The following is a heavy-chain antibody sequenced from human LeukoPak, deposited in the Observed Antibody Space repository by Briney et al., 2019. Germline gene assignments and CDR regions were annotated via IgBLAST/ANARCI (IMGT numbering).Heavy chain of an antibody. CDR2: IYYSGST. V-gene: IGHV4-39*01. D-gene: IGHD6-19*01. CDR3: ARPTRTGYSSGWYESGAFDI. Sequence: PSETLSLTCTVSGGSLSSSSYYWGWIRQPPGKGLEWIGSIYYSGSTYYNPSLKSRVTISVDTSKNHFSLKLSPVTAADTAVYYCARPTRTGYSSGWYESGAFDIWRQGTMVTASS. J-gene: IGHJ3*02. CDR1: GGSLSSSSYY.